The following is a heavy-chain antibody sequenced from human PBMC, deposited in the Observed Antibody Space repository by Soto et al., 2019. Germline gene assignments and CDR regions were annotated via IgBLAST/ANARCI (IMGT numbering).Heavy chain of an antibody. CDR2: IYYSGST. V-gene: IGHV4-59*01. Sequence: SETLSLTCTVSGGSISGYYWSWIRQPPGKGLEWIGYIYYSGSTNYNPSLKSRVTISVDTSKNQFSLKLSSVTAADTAVYYCARTIFGVVPNYYYYYMDVWGKGTTVTVSS. CDR3: ARTIFGVVPNYYYYYMDV. CDR1: GGSISGYY. D-gene: IGHD3-3*01. J-gene: IGHJ6*03.